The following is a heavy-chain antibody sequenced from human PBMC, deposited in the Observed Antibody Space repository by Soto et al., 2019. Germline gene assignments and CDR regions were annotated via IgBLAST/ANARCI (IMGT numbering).Heavy chain of an antibody. V-gene: IGHV1-18*04. CDR2: ISAYNGNT. CDR1: GYTFTSYG. Sequence: GASVKVSCKASGYTFTSYGISWVRQAPGQGLDWMGWISAYNGNTKYARDLQGRVTMTTDTSTSTAYMELRSLRSDDTAMYYCARFSGGSYNTYYFYYGMDVWGQGTTVTVSS. CDR3: ARFSGGSYNTYYFYYGMDV. J-gene: IGHJ6*02. D-gene: IGHD2-15*01.